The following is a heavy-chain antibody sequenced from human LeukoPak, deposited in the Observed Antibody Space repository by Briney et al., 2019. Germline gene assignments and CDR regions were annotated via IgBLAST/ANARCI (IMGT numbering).Heavy chain of an antibody. CDR1: GFTFSSYW. J-gene: IGHJ6*03. D-gene: IGHD1-26*01. CDR3: ARVGSLGSKGNHYYYYYMDV. CDR2: INSDGSST. Sequence: GGSLRLSXAASGFTFSSYWMHWVRQAPGKGLVWVSRINSDGSSTSYADSVKGRFTISRDNAKNTLYLQMNSLRAEDTAVYYCARVGSLGSKGNHYYYYYMDVWGKGTTVTVSS. V-gene: IGHV3-74*01.